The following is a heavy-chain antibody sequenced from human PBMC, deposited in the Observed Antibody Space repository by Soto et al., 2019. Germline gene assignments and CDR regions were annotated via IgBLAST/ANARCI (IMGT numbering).Heavy chain of an antibody. Sequence: SGGSLRLSCAASGFTFSSYAMNWVRQTPGKGLEWIGSIYHSGSTYYNPSLKSRVTISVDTSKNQFSLKLSSVTAADTAVYYCARFWEDGMDVWGQGTTVTVSS. CDR2: IYHSGST. CDR1: GFTFSSYA. CDR3: ARFWEDGMDV. J-gene: IGHJ6*02. V-gene: IGHV4-38-2*01. D-gene: IGHD1-26*01.